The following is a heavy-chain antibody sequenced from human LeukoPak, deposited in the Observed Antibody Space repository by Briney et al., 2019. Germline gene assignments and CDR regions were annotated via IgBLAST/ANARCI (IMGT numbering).Heavy chain of an antibody. CDR2: IIPIFGTA. CDR1: GGTFSSYA. CDR3: ARARSGDYYDSSGYYSVGYYYMDV. J-gene: IGHJ6*03. Sequence: GSSVKVSCKASGGTFSSYAISWVRQAPGQGLEWMGGIIPIFGTANYAQKFQGRVTITTDESTSTAYMELSSLRSEDTAVYYCARARSGDYYDSSGYYSVGYYYMDVWGKGTTVTVSS. V-gene: IGHV1-69*05. D-gene: IGHD3-22*01.